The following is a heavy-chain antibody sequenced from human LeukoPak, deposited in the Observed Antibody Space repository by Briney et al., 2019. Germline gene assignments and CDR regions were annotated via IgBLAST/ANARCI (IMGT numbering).Heavy chain of an antibody. CDR2: ISSSSSTI. CDR1: GFTFSSYS. Sequence: GGSLRLSCAASGFTFSSYSMNWVRQAPGKGLEWVSYISSSSSTIYYADSVKGRFTISRDNAKNSLYLQMNSLRAEDTAVYYCARDSMVRGVTQEDLDYWGQGTLVTVSS. V-gene: IGHV3-48*04. CDR3: ARDSMVRGVTQEDLDY. D-gene: IGHD3-10*01. J-gene: IGHJ4*02.